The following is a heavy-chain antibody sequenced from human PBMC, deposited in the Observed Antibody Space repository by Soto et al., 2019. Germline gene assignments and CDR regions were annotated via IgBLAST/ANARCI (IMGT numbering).Heavy chain of an antibody. V-gene: IGHV3-53*01. CDR1: GFSVSNNH. D-gene: IGHD2-15*01. CDR2: IHIDGNT. CDR3: ARDGSGPFGY. J-gene: IGHJ4*02. Sequence: GSLRLSCAASGFSVSNNHMSWVRQAPGKGLEWVSLIHIDGNTYYTDAVKGRFTISRDYSRNTLFLQMNNLRAEDTALYYCARDGSGPFGYWGQGTQVTVSS.